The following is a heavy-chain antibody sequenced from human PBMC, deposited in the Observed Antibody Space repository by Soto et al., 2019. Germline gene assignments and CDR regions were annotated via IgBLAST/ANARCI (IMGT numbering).Heavy chain of an antibody. J-gene: IGHJ4*02. CDR2: NNHNGST. CDR1: GGSFSGSY. CDR3: ARGGGCSGGSCYPLGR. Sequence: QVQLQQWGAGLLKPSETLSLTCAVYGGSFSGSYWSWIRQPPGKGLEWIGENNHNGSTNYNPSLKSRVIISVDTSKNQFSLKLSSVTAADTDMYYCARGGGCSGGSCYPLGRWGQGTLVTVSS. D-gene: IGHD2-15*01. V-gene: IGHV4-34*01.